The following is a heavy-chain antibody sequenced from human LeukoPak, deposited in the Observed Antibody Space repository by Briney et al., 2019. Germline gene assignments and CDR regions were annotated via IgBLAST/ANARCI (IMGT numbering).Heavy chain of an antibody. CDR1: GDSISSNHYY. J-gene: IGHJ6*03. D-gene: IGHD3-10*01. CDR3: ARHLYNYYYYYMDV. V-gene: IGHV4-39*01. CDR2: IDYRGNT. Sequence: SETLSLTCTVSGDSISSNHYYWGWIRQPSGKGLEWIGSIDYRGNTYYNASLKTRVTISIDTSKNQFSLALSSVTAADTALYYCARHLYNYYYYYMDVWGEGTTVAVSS.